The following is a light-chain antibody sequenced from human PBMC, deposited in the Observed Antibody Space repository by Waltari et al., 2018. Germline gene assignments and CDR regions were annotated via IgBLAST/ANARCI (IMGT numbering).Light chain of an antibody. CDR2: GAS. CDR1: QSVSGN. Sequence: EIVMTQSPATLSVSTGERATLSCRASQSVSGNSAWYQQKPGQAPRLLIYGASTRATGIPARFSGSGSGTEFTRTISSMQSEDFAVYYCQQYNNWPQTFGQGTKVEIK. CDR3: QQYNNWPQT. J-gene: IGKJ1*01. V-gene: IGKV3-15*01.